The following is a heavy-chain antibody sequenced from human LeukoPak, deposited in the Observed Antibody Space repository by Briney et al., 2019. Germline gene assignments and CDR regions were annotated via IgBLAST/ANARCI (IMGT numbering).Heavy chain of an antibody. J-gene: IGHJ4*02. Sequence: GGSLRLSCVASGLSFTTKAMHWVRQAPGEGLEWMSYISPDGKNESYADSVRGRFTISRDNSRNTVYLQMNSLRPEDTAVYYCAAHLGSGWHLDYWGQGIRVTVSP. CDR2: ISPDGKNE. CDR3: AAHLGSGWHLDY. CDR1: GLSFTTKA. D-gene: IGHD6-19*01. V-gene: IGHV3-30*04.